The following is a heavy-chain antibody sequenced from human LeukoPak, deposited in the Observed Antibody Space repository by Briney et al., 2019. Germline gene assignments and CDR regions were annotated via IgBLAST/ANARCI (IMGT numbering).Heavy chain of an antibody. CDR1: GFTFSDYY. D-gene: IGHD3-10*01. CDR2: ISSSGSTI. J-gene: IGHJ5*02. CDR3: AGFGELLGPNWFDP. V-gene: IGHV3-11*01. Sequence: PGGSLRLSCAASGFTFSDYYMSWIRQAPGKGLEWVSYISSSGSTIYYADSVKGRFTISRDNAKNSPYLQMNSLRAEDTAVYYCAGFGELLGPNWFDPWGQGTLVTVSS.